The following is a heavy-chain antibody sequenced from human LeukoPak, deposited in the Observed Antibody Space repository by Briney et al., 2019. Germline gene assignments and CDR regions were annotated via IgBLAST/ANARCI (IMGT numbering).Heavy chain of an antibody. CDR2: IYYSDMYNSGST. CDR1: GGSISHYY. D-gene: IGHD6-19*01. CDR3: ARALDRSGWYVDY. Sequence: SETLSLTCTVSGGSISHYYWSWIRQPPGKGLEWIGYIYYSDMYNSGSTNYNPSVKSRVTISVDKSKNQFSLKLTSVTAADTAVYYRARALDRSGWYVDYWGQGTLVTVSS. V-gene: IGHV4-59*01. J-gene: IGHJ4*02.